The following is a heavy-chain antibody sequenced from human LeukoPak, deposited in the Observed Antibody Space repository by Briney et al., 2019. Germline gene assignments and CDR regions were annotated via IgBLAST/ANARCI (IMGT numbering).Heavy chain of an antibody. CDR1: KFTFSHYG. CDR2: IWSDGSNH. J-gene: IGHJ4*02. CDR3: ARDAQRGFDYSNSLAY. Sequence: QPGRSLRLSCAASKFTFSHYGMHWVRQAPGKGLQWVAVIWSDGSNHYYADSVKGRFTISRDYSNNMVYLQMNSLRVDDTGVYYCARDAQRGFDYSNSLAYWGQGVLVTVSS. D-gene: IGHD4-11*01. V-gene: IGHV3-33*01.